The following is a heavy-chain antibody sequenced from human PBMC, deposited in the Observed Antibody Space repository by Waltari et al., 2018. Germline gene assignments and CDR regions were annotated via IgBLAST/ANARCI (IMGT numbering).Heavy chain of an antibody. CDR1: GGSISSSSYY. Sequence: QLQLQESGPGLVKPSETLSLTCTVSGGSISSSSYYWGWIRQPPGKGLEWIGSIYYSGSTCYNPSLKSRVTISVDPSKNQFSLKLSSVTAADTAVYYCASHELQGSSSCFDYWGQGTLVTVSS. V-gene: IGHV4-39*01. J-gene: IGHJ4*02. D-gene: IGHD6-6*01. CDR3: ASHELQGSSSCFDY. CDR2: IYYSGST.